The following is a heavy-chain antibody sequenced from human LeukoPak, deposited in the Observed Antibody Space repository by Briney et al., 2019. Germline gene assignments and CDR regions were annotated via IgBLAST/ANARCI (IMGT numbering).Heavy chain of an antibody. Sequence: ASVKVSCKASGYTFTSYAMHWVRQAPGQRLEWMGWINAGNGNTKYSQKFQGRVTITRDTSASTAYMELSSLRSEDTAVYYCARRSLRRGYSYGSWDYWGQGTLVTVSS. CDR1: GYTFTSYA. D-gene: IGHD5-18*01. J-gene: IGHJ4*02. CDR3: ARRSLRRGYSYGSWDY. CDR2: INAGNGNT. V-gene: IGHV1-3*01.